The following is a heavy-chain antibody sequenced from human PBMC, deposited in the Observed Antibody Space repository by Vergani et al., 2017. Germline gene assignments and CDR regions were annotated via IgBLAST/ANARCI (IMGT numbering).Heavy chain of an antibody. D-gene: IGHD3-10*01. Sequence: QLQLQESGPGLVKPSETLSLTCTVSGGYISSSSYYWGWIRQPPGKGLEWIGSIYYSGSKYYNQSLKSRVNISVDTSKHQLSLKQSSVTAADTGVYYCARGGEVGYYGSGSYYIDYWGQGTLVTVSS. V-gene: IGHV4-39*01. CDR2: IYYSGSK. CDR1: GGYISSSSYY. J-gene: IGHJ4*02. CDR3: ARGGEVGYYGSGSYYIDY.